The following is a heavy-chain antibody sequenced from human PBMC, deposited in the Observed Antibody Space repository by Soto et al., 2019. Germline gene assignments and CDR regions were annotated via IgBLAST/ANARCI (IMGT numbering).Heavy chain of an antibody. CDR1: GGSISSFD. CDR2: ISYSGST. D-gene: IGHD3-22*01. Sequence: AETLSLTCTVSGGSISSFDWNWIRQSPGKGLEWIGYISYSGSTNYNPSLKSRVTISVDTSKNQFSLKLSSVTAADTAVYYCARHDTSGYAFDFWGQGTLVTVS. CDR3: ARHDTSGYAFDF. J-gene: IGHJ4*02. V-gene: IGHV4-59*08.